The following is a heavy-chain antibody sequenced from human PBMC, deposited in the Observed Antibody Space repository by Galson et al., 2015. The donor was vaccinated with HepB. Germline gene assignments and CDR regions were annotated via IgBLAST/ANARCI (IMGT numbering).Heavy chain of an antibody. V-gene: IGHV3-23*01. J-gene: IGHJ1*01. Sequence: SLRLSCAASGFTFSSYAMSWVRQAPGKGLEWVSAISGSGGSTYYADSVKGRFTISRDNSKNTLYLRMNSLRAEDTAVYYCANDKVQLRYFDWSARFQHWGQGTLVTVSS. CDR3: ANDKVQLRYFDWSARFQH. CDR1: GFTFSSYA. D-gene: IGHD3-9*01. CDR2: ISGSGGST.